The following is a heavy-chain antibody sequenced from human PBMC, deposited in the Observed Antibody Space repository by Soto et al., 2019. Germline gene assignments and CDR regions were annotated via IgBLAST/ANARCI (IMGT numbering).Heavy chain of an antibody. Sequence: QLQLQESGPGLVKPSETLSLTCTVSGGSINDDTYYWGWIRQPPGKGLEWIGRIYYSGTSSYNPSLKSRVTMCIDTTKKHLSLRLRSVTAADTGVYYCARLHCHSPNCFPLDPWGLGTLVIVSS. CDR2: IYYSGTS. J-gene: IGHJ5*02. V-gene: IGHV4-39*01. D-gene: IGHD2-2*01. CDR1: GGSINDDTYY. CDR3: ARLHCHSPNCFPLDP.